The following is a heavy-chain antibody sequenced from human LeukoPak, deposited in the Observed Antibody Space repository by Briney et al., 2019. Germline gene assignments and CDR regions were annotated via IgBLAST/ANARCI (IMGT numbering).Heavy chain of an antibody. CDR2: INPSGGST. V-gene: IGHV1-46*01. Sequence: ASVKVSCKASGYTFTSYYMHWVRQAPGQGLEWMGIINPSGGSTSYAQKFQGRVTMTRDTSTSTVYMELSSLRSEDTAVYYCASEDRGDFWSGLVSEYYFDYWGQGTLVTVSS. D-gene: IGHD3-3*01. CDR1: GYTFTSYY. J-gene: IGHJ4*02. CDR3: ASEDRGDFWSGLVSEYYFDY.